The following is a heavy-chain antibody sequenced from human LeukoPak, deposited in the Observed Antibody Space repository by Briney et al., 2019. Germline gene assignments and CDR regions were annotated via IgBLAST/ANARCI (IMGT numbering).Heavy chain of an antibody. V-gene: IGHV4-4*07. J-gene: IGHJ4*02. CDR1: GGSLNSYY. CDR2: IYTTGTT. CDR3: GRQGYTASYYFVDY. Sequence: SETLSLTCTVPGGSLNSYYWGWVRQPAGKGLEWIGRIYTTGTTNYSPSLKSRLTMSLHTSKNQFSLNLRSVTDADTAVYYCGRQGYTASYYFVDYWSQGTLVTVSS. D-gene: IGHD3-10*01.